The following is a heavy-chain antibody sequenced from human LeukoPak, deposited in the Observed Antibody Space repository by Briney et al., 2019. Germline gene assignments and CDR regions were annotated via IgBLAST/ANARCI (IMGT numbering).Heavy chain of an antibody. V-gene: IGHV4-61*02. Sequence: SETLSLTCTVSGGSISSGSYYWSWIRQPAGKGLEWIGRIYTSGSTNYNPSLKSRVTISVDTSKNQFSLKLNSVTAADTAVYYCATPALKAAGTRYFDYWGQGALVTVSS. CDR1: GGSISSGSYY. CDR3: ATPALKAAGTRYFDY. D-gene: IGHD6-13*01. CDR2: IYTSGST. J-gene: IGHJ4*02.